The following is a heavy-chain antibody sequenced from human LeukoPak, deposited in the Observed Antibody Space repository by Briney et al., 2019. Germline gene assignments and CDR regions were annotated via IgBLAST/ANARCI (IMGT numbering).Heavy chain of an antibody. V-gene: IGHV4-59*01. Sequence: SETLSLTCTVSGGSISSYYWSWIRQPPGKGLEWIGYIYYSGSTNYNPSLKSRVTISVDTSKNRFSLKLSSVTAADTAVYYCARGSITKGWFDPWGQGTLVTVSS. D-gene: IGHD3-10*01. J-gene: IGHJ5*02. CDR2: IYYSGST. CDR3: ARGSITKGWFDP. CDR1: GGSISSYY.